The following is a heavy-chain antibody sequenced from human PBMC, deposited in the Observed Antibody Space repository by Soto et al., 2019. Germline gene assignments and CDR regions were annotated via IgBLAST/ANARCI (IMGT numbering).Heavy chain of an antibody. CDR3: ARDLLGYCSSTSCYTGP. V-gene: IGHV3-21*01. D-gene: IGHD2-2*02. Sequence: GGSLRLSCAASGFTFSSYSMNWVRQAPGKGLEWVSSISSSSSYIYYADSVKGRFTISRDNAKNSLYLQMNSLRAEDTAVYYCARDLLGYCSSTSCYTGPWGQGTLVTVYS. J-gene: IGHJ5*02. CDR1: GFTFSSYS. CDR2: ISSSSSYI.